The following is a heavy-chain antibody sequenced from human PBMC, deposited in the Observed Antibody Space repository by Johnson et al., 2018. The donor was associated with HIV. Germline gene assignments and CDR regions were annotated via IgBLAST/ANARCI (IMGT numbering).Heavy chain of an antibody. D-gene: IGHD1-26*01. CDR1: GFTFDDYA. V-gene: IGHV3-9*01. Sequence: VQLVESGGGLVQPGRSLRLSCAASGFTFDDYAMHWVRQAPGKGLEWVSGISWNSGSIGYADSVKGRFTISRDNAKNSLYLQMGSLRAEDTAVYYCARVGSGSYYARDAFDVWGQGTMVTVSS. CDR2: ISWNSGSI. CDR3: ARVGSGSYYARDAFDV. J-gene: IGHJ3*01.